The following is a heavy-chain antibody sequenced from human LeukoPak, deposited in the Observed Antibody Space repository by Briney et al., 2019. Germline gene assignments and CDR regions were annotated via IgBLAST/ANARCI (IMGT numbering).Heavy chain of an antibody. CDR1: GFTFRIHW. Sequence: GGSLRLSCAASGFTFRIHWMHWVRQTPGKGLVWVSRISSDGSSTTYADSVKGRFTISRDNDKNTLYLQMNNLRAEDTAMYYCARDQRVTGRPDIDYWGQGTLVIVSS. V-gene: IGHV3-74*03. CDR3: ARDQRVTGRPDIDY. CDR2: ISSDGSST. J-gene: IGHJ4*02. D-gene: IGHD6-6*01.